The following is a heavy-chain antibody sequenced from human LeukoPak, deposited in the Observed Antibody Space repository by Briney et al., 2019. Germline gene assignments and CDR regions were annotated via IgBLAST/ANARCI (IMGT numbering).Heavy chain of an antibody. J-gene: IGHJ3*02. Sequence: ASVKVSCKASGGTFSSHGISWVRQAPGQGLEWMGGIISIFHTTNYAQNFQDRLTITTDESTSTIYMELSSLRSEDTAVYYCARVPSEPYYYDSSGNDDAFDIWGQGTMVTVSS. CDR2: IISIFHTT. D-gene: IGHD3-22*01. V-gene: IGHV1-69*05. CDR1: GGTFSSHG. CDR3: ARVPSEPYYYDSSGNDDAFDI.